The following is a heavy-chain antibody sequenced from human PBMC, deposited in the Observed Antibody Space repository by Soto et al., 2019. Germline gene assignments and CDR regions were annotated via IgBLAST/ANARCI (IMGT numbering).Heavy chain of an antibody. CDR1: GGTFSSYA. J-gene: IGHJ6*02. V-gene: IGHV1-69*12. D-gene: IGHD2-15*01. CDR3: AFYCSGGSCSPRGMDV. CDR2: IIPIFGTA. Sequence: QVQLVQSGAEVKKPGSSVKVSCKASGGTFSSYAISWGRQAPGQGLEWMGGIIPIFGTANYAQKFQGRVTITADESTSTAYMELSSLRSEDTDVYYCAFYCSGGSCSPRGMDVWGQGTTVTVSS.